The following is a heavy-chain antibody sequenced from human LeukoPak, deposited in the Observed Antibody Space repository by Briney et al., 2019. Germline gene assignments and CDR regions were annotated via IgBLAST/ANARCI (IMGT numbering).Heavy chain of an antibody. CDR1: GDSVSSNSAA. D-gene: IGHD1-26*01. V-gene: IGHV6-1*01. Sequence: SQTLSLTCAISGDSVSSNSAAWNWITQSPSRGLEWLVRTYYRSKWYNDYAVFVKSRITINPDTSKTQFYLHLNSVTPDDSAVYYCARDRGMGDYMVPPYYFDYWGQGTLVTVSS. CDR2: TYYRSKWYN. CDR3: ARDRGMGDYMVPPYYFDY. J-gene: IGHJ4*02.